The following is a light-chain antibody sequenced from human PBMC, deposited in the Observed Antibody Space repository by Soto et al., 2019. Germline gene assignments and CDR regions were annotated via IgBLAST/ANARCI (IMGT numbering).Light chain of an antibody. J-gene: IGKJ1*01. CDR1: QSITSW. CDR3: QHYRSYPWT. V-gene: IGKV1-5*03. CDR2: NAS. Sequence: EIPVTHSPSTPVGTVGRQGNINCPASQSITSWLAWYQQKPGKAPKLLIYNASSLESGVPSRFSGSGSGTEFTLTSSSLQPDDFATYYCQHYRSYPWTFGQGTKVEIK.